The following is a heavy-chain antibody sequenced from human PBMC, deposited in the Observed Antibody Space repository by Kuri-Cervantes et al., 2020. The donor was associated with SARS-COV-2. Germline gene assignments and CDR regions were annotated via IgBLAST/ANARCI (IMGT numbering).Heavy chain of an antibody. CDR2: IYTSGST. CDR3: ARLAGPTLPQISMIRQAAFDV. CDR1: GGSISSYY. V-gene: IGHV4-4*07. J-gene: IGHJ3*01. Sequence: SETLSLTCTVSGGSISSYYWSWIRQPAGKGLEWIGRIYTSGSTNYNPSLKGRVTMSVDTSKNQFSLNMTSVTAADTAVYYCARLAGPTLPQISMIRQAAFDVWGPGTRVTVSS. D-gene: IGHD3-22*01.